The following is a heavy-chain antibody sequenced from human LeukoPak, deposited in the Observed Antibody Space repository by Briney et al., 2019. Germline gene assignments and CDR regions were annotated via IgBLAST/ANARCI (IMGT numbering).Heavy chain of an antibody. CDR2: ISGSGDST. CDR3: AKDRTVTTPLKWFDP. CDR1: GFTFSSYA. Sequence: PGGSLRLSCAASGFTFSSYAMSWVRQAPGKGLEWVSAISGSGDSTYYADSVKGRFTISRDNSKNTLYLQMNSLRAEDTAVYYCAKDRTVTTPLKWFDPWGQGTLVTVSS. J-gene: IGHJ5*02. D-gene: IGHD4-17*01. V-gene: IGHV3-23*01.